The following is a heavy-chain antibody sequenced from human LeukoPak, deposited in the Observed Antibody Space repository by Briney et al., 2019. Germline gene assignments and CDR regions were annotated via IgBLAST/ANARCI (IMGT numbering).Heavy chain of an antibody. V-gene: IGHV3-43*02. D-gene: IGHD1-1*01. J-gene: IGHJ5*02. CDR1: GFTFDDYA. Sequence: GGSLRLSCAASGFTFDDYAMHWVRQAPGKGLEWVSLISGDGGSTYYADSVKGRFTISRDNSKNSLYLQMNSLRTEDTALYYCAKEAKNWSYNWFDPWGQGTLVTVSS. CDR2: ISGDGGST. CDR3: AKEAKNWSYNWFDP.